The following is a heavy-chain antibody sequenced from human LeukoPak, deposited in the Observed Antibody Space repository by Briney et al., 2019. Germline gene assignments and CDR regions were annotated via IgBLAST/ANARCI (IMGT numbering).Heavy chain of an antibody. D-gene: IGHD4-23*01. Sequence: GGSLRLSCAASGFTFSSYSMNWVRQAPGKGLEWVSYVSSSSSTIYYADSVKGRCTISRDNAKNSLYLQMNSLRDEDTAVYYCARPPPVTTVVRWYYFDYWGQGTLVTVSS. CDR1: GFTFSSYS. J-gene: IGHJ4*02. CDR3: ARPPPVTTVVRWYYFDY. CDR2: VSSSSSTI. V-gene: IGHV3-48*02.